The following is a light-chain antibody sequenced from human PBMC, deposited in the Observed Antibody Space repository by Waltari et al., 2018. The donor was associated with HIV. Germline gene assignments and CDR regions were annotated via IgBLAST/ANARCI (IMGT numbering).Light chain of an antibody. V-gene: IGLV9-49*01. CDR2: VGTGGIVG. J-gene: IGLJ2*01. Sequence: QPVLTQPPSASASLGASVTLTCTLSSGYSNYKVDWYQQRPGKGPRFVMRVGTGGIVGSKGDGIPDGFSVVGSGLNRYLTIKNIQEEDESDYHCGADHGSGSNFVVVFGGGTKLTVL. CDR1: SGYSNYK. CDR3: GADHGSGSNFVVV.